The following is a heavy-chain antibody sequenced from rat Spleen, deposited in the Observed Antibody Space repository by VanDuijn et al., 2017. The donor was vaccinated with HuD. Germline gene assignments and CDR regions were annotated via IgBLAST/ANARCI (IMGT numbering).Heavy chain of an antibody. CDR1: GFTFSDYY. V-gene: IGHV5-20*01. J-gene: IGHJ2*01. CDR3: TTGGPVYFDY. CDR2: INYDGSST. Sequence: EVQLVESGGGLVQPGRSLKLSCAASGFTFSDYYMAWVRQAPTKGLEWVATINYDGSSTYYRDSVKGRFTISRDNAKRTLNLQMDSLRSEDTATYYCTTGGPVYFDYWGQGVMVTVSS.